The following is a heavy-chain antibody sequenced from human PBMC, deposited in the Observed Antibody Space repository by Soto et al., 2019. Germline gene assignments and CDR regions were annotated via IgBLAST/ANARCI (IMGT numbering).Heavy chain of an antibody. V-gene: IGHV3-7*05. CDR3: ARDWNGYRDY. CDR1: XXMFXGYW. CDR2: IKQDVSEI. Sequence: EVQLVESGGGVVQPGGSLRXXCAXSXXMFXGYWMTWVRQAPGKGLEWVANIKQDVSEIYYVDSVRGRFTISRDNVKNSLYLQMNSLRAEDTAVYYCARDWNGYRDYWGQGTLVTVSS. D-gene: IGHD5-12*01. J-gene: IGHJ4*02.